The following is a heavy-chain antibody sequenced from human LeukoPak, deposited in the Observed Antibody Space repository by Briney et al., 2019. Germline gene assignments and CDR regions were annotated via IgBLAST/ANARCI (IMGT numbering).Heavy chain of an antibody. CDR2: IYYSGST. Sequence: PSETLSLTCTVSGGSISSSSYYWGWIRQPPGKGLEWIGSIYYSGSTYYNPSLKSRVTISVDTSKNQFSLKLSSVTAADTAVYYCAREGRDTMKVAPDYWGQGTLVTVSS. CDR1: GGSISSSSYY. CDR3: AREGRDTMKVAPDY. D-gene: IGHD3-22*01. J-gene: IGHJ4*02. V-gene: IGHV4-39*02.